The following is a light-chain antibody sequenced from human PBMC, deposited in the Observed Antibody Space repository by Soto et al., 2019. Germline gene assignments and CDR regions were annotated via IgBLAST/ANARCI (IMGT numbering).Light chain of an antibody. Sequence: EIVLTQSPGTLSLSPGERATLSCRASQSVSSSYLAWYQQKPGQAPRLLIYGASSRATGIPDRFSGSGSGTAFTLTISRLEPEDFAVYYCQHYDSSPITFGQGTRLEMK. CDR2: GAS. CDR3: QHYDSSPIT. J-gene: IGKJ5*01. V-gene: IGKV3-20*01. CDR1: QSVSSSY.